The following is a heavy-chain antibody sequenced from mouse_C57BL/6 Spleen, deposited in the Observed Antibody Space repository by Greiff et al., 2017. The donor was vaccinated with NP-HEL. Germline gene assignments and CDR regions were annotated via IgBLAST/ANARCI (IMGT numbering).Heavy chain of an antibody. V-gene: IGHV3-6*01. CDR2: ISYDGSN. Sequence: ESGPGLVKPSQSLSLTCSVTGYSITSGYYWNWIRQFPGNKLEWMGYISYDGSNNYNPSLKNRISITRDTSKNQFFLKLNSVTTEDTATYYCARALGQGERYYFDYWGQGTTLTVSS. J-gene: IGHJ2*01. CDR1: GYSITSGYY. CDR3: ARALGQGERYYFDY. D-gene: IGHD3-3*01.